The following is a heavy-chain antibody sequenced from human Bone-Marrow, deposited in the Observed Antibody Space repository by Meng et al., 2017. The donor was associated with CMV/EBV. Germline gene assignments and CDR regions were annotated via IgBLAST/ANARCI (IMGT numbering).Heavy chain of an antibody. V-gene: IGHV4-59*01. CDR3: ARGSTRDKFDP. J-gene: IGHJ5*02. CDR1: GGSISNYY. CDR2: IYSSGNT. Sequence: ESLKISCTVSGGSISNYYWSWIRQSPGRGLEWIGYIYSSGNTNYNPSLKSRVTISVDASKNQFSLRLSSVTAADTAIYYCARGSTRDKFDPWGQGTLVTGSS. D-gene: IGHD5-24*01.